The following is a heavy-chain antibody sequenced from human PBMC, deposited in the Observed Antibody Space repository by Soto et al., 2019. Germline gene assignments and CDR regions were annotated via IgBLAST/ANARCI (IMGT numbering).Heavy chain of an antibody. V-gene: IGHV3-21*01. CDR1: GFTFSSYS. D-gene: IGHD3-10*01. CDR3: ASQLWFGELPYDTDY. CDR2: ISSSSSYI. J-gene: IGHJ4*02. Sequence: EVQLVESGGGLVKPGGSLRLSCAASGFTFSSYSMNWVRQAPGKGLEWVSSISSSSSYIYYADSVKGRFTISRDNAKNSLYLQMNSLRAEDTAVYYCASQLWFGELPYDTDYWGQGTLVTVSS.